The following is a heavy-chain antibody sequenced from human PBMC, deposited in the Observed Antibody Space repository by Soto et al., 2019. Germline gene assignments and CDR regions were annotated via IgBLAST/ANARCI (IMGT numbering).Heavy chain of an antibody. Sequence: ASVKVSCKASGYTFTGYYMHWVRQAPGQGLEWMGWINPNSGGTNYAQKFQGWVTMTRDTSISTAYMELSRLRSDDTAVYYCAIHGTYSRGWSFDYWGQGTLVTVSS. V-gene: IGHV1-2*04. D-gene: IGHD6-19*01. CDR2: INPNSGGT. CDR1: GYTFTGYY. J-gene: IGHJ4*02. CDR3: AIHGTYSRGWSFDY.